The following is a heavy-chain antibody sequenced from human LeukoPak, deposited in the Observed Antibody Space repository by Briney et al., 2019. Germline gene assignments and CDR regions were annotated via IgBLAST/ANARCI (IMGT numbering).Heavy chain of an antibody. D-gene: IGHD2-21*02. CDR3: AREGREGDTPFDY. V-gene: IGHV3-30-3*01. J-gene: IGHJ4*02. CDR2: ISYDGSNK. CDR1: GFTFSSYA. Sequence: PGGSLRLSCAASGFTFSSYAMHWVRQAPGKGLEWVAVISYDGSNKYYADSVKGRLTISRDNSKNTLYLQMNSLRAEDTAVYYCAREGREGDTPFDYWGQGTLVTVSS.